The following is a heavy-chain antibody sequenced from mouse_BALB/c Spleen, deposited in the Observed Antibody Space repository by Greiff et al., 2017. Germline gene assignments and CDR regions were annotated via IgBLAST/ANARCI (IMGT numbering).Heavy chain of an antibody. V-gene: IGHV14-3*02. D-gene: IGHD3-1*01. J-gene: IGHJ4*01. Sequence: VQLKESGAELVKPGASVKLSCTASGFNIKDTYMHWVKQRPEQGLEWIGRIDPANGNTKYDPKFQGKATITADTSSNTAYLQLSSLTSEDTAVYYCARRGYGYYAMDYWGQGTSVTVSS. CDR1: GFNIKDTY. CDR2: IDPANGNT. CDR3: ARRGYGYYAMDY.